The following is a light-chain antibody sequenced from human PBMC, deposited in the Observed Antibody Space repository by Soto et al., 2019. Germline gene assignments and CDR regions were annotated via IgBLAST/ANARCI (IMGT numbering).Light chain of an antibody. V-gene: IGLV2-18*02. CDR3: SSYTSSSTYV. J-gene: IGLJ1*01. CDR2: EVS. CDR1: SSDVGGYNR. Sequence: QSALTQPPSVSGSPGQSVTISCTGTSSDVGGYNRVSWYRQPPGTAPKLMISEVSSRPSGVPDRFSGSKSGNTASLTISGLQAEDEADYYCSSYTSSSTYVFGTGTKLTVL.